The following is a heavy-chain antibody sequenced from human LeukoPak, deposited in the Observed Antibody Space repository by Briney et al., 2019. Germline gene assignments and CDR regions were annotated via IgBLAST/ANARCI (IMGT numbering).Heavy chain of an antibody. CDR1: GGSISSSSYY. V-gene: IGHV4-39*07. J-gene: IGHJ5*02. CDR2: IYYSGST. D-gene: IGHD5/OR15-5a*01. CDR3: ARRRLPKAFDP. Sequence: SETLSLTCTVSGGSISSSSYYWGWIRQPPGKGLEWIGSIYYSGSTYYNPSLKSRVTISVDTSKNQFSLKLSSVTAADTAVYYCARRRLPKAFDPWGQGTLVTVSS.